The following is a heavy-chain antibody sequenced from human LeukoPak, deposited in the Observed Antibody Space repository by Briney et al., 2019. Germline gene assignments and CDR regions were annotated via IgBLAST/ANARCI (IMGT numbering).Heavy chain of an antibody. J-gene: IGHJ4*02. Sequence: GRSLRLSCAASGFXLSSFGMHWVRXAPGKGLEWVAVISXDGSNKYYADSVKGRFTISRDNSKNTLYLQMNSLRAEDTAVYYCAKDLKGYCSSTSCYLFDYWGQGTLVTVSS. V-gene: IGHV3-30*18. CDR1: GFXLSSFG. CDR2: ISXDGSNK. CDR3: AKDLKGYCSSTSCYLFDY. D-gene: IGHD2-2*01.